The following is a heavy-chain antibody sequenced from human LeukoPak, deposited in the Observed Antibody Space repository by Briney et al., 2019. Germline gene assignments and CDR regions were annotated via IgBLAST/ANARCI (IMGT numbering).Heavy chain of an antibody. V-gene: IGHV3-30*18. D-gene: IGHD6-19*01. CDR2: ISYDGNSK. CDR1: GFTISSHG. J-gene: IGHJ5*02. Sequence: GGSLRLSCAVSGFTISSHGMHWVRQAPGKGLEWVAMISYDGNSKYYGDSVKGRFTISRDNSKNTLYLQMDSLRTEDTAVYYCAKDWGSSGWYNYFDPWGQGTLVTASS. CDR3: AKDWGSSGWYNYFDP.